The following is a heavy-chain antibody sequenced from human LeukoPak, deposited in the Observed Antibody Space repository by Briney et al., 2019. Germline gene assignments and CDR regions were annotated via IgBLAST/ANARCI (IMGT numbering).Heavy chain of an antibody. CDR3: ARGGGGRGWYYGNNYMDD. CDR1: GFTFRAYW. V-gene: IGHV3-7*01. J-gene: IGHJ6*03. Sequence: GGSLRLSCGASGFTFRAYWMTWVRQAPGRGLEWVANIRQDGSDKYFVDSVKGRFTISRDNAKNSLFLQMNSLRAEDTAVYYCARGGGGRGWYYGNNYMDDWGRGTTVIVSS. D-gene: IGHD6-19*01. CDR2: IRQDGSDK.